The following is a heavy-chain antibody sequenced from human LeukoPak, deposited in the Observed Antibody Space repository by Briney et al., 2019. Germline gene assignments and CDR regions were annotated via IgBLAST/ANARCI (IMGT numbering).Heavy chain of an antibody. Sequence: GGSLRLSCAASGFTFDDYAMHWVRQAPGKGLEWVSRIKGDGNTNYADSVKGRFTISRDNAKNTVSLQMNSLRAEDTGVYYCARAPSEIGGYYPEYFRHWGQGTLVTVSS. CDR1: GFTFDDYA. D-gene: IGHD3-22*01. CDR3: ARAPSEIGGYYPEYFRH. CDR2: IKGDGNT. J-gene: IGHJ1*01. V-gene: IGHV3-74*01.